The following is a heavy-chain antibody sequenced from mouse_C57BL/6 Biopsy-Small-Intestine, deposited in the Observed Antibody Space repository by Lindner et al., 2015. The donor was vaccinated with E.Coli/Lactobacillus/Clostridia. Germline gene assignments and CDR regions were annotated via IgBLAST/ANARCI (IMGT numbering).Heavy chain of an antibody. CDR2: IIPILASI. Sequence: SVKVSCKASGGTLSSHAINWVRQAPGQGLEWMGGIIPILASINYAQKFQGRVTIAADKSTSTTYMEVSSLRSEDTAVYYCARMRPSRVGDAFDIWGQGTMVTVSS. V-gene: IGHV1S81*02. CDR1: GGTLSSHA. CDR3: ARMRPSRVGDAFDI. D-gene: IGHD2-10*02. J-gene: IGHJ3*01.